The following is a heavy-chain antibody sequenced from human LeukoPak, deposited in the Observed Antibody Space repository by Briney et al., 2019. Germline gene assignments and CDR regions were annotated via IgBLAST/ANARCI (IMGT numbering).Heavy chain of an antibody. J-gene: IGHJ6*03. CDR1: GGSISSYY. Sequence: SETLSLTCTVSGGSISSYYWSWIRQPPGKGLEWIGYIHTSGNANYNPSLKSRVTMSVDTSRNLFSLKVNGVTAADTAEYYCARHRGTISGSYTYYYIDVWGGGTTVIVSS. V-gene: IGHV4-4*09. CDR2: IHTSGNA. D-gene: IGHD1-1*01. CDR3: ARHRGTISGSYTYYYIDV.